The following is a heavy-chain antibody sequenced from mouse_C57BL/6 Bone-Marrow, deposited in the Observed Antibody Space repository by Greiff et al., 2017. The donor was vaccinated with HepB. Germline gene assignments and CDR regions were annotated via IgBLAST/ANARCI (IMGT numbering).Heavy chain of an antibody. J-gene: IGHJ4*01. V-gene: IGHV5-17*01. CDR3: AGPWPYALDY. Sequence: EVKLMESGGGLVKPGGSLKLSCAASGFTFSDYGMHWVRQAPEKGLEWVAYISSGSSTIYYADTVKGRFTISRDNAKNTLFLHMTSLRSADTAMYYCAGPWPYALDYWGQGTSVTVSS. CDR2: ISSGSSTI. CDR1: GFTFSDYG.